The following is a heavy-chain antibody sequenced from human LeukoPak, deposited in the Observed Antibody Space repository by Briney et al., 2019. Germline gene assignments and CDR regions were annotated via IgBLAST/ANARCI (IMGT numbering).Heavy chain of an antibody. Sequence: GGSLRLSCAASGFSFRNYGMHWVRQAPGKGLEWVAVISDDGRNKYYADSVKGRFTISRDNSKNTLYLQMNSLRAEDTAVYYCARDSRYYYDSSGYYSDAFDIWGQGTMVTVSS. V-gene: IGHV3-30*03. CDR1: GFSFRNYG. CDR2: ISDDGRNK. D-gene: IGHD3-22*01. CDR3: ARDSRYYYDSSGYYSDAFDI. J-gene: IGHJ3*02.